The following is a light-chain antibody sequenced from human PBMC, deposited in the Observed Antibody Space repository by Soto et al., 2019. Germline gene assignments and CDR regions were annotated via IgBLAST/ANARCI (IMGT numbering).Light chain of an antibody. CDR3: CSYAGSSTLV. V-gene: IGLV2-23*01. Sequence: QSVLTQPASVSGSPGQSITISCTGTSSDVGSYNLVSWYQHHPGKAPKLMIYEGSKRPSGVSNRFSGSKSGNTASLTISGLQAEDEADYYCCSYAGSSTLVFGGGPQLTVL. CDR2: EGS. CDR1: SSDVGSYNL. J-gene: IGLJ2*01.